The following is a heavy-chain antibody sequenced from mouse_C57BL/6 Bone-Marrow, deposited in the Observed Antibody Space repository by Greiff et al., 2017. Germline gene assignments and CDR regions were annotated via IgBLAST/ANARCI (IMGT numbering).Heavy chain of an antibody. CDR1: GFTFTDYY. Sequence: EVMLVESGGGLVQPGGSLSLSCAASGFTFTDYYMSWVRQPPGKALEWLGFIRNKANGYTTEYSASVTGRFTISRDNSQSILYLQMNALRAKDSATYYYARYRNYGCCGDMDDWGKGTSVTVSS. D-gene: IGHD2-2*01. J-gene: IGHJ4*01. CDR2: IRNKANGYTT. V-gene: IGHV7-3*01. CDR3: ARYRNYGCCGDMDD.